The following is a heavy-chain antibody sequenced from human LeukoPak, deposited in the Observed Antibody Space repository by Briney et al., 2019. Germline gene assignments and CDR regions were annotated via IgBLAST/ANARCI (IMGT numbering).Heavy chain of an antibody. CDR2: IYTSGST. Sequence: SETLSLTCTVSGGSISSYYWSWIRQPAGKGLEWIGRIYTSGSTNYNPSLKSRVTMSVDTSKNQFSLKLSSVTAADTAVYYCARDRSPYDFWSGYYKPVYYYYYMDVWGKGTTVTVSS. D-gene: IGHD3-3*01. V-gene: IGHV4-4*07. J-gene: IGHJ6*03. CDR3: ARDRSPYDFWSGYYKPVYYYYYMDV. CDR1: GGSISSYY.